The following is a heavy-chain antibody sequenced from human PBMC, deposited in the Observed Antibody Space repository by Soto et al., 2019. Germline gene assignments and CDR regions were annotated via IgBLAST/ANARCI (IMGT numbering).Heavy chain of an antibody. CDR3: ARDDLVYCSGGSCYAEFFDY. CDR1: GYTFTSYG. V-gene: IGHV1-18*01. J-gene: IGHJ4*02. Sequence: QVQLVQSGAEVKKPGASVKVSCKASGYTFTSYGISWVRQAPGQGLEWMGWISAYNGNTNYAQKLQGRVTTTTDTSTSTAYIELRSLRSDDTAVYYCARDDLVYCSGGSCYAEFFDYWGQGTLVTVSS. D-gene: IGHD2-15*01. CDR2: ISAYNGNT.